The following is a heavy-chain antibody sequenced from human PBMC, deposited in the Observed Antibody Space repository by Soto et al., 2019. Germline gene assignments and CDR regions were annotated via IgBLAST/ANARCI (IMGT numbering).Heavy chain of an antibody. Sequence: QVQLVQSGAEVKKPGASVKVSCMASGYTFTSYDINWVRQATGQGLEWMGWMNPNSGNTGYAQKVQGRVTMARNTTISTAYMELSSLRCEDKAGYYCEGVGVRGMDVCGQGTTDTVSS. V-gene: IGHV1-8*01. CDR2: MNPNSGNT. CDR3: EGVGVRGMDV. J-gene: IGHJ6*02. D-gene: IGHD3-16*01. CDR1: GYTFTSYD.